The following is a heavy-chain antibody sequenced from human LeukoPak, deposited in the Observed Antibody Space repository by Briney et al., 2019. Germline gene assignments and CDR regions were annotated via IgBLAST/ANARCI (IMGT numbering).Heavy chain of an antibody. CDR3: AKDRHPFCSGGSCYSDY. J-gene: IGHJ4*02. D-gene: IGHD2-15*01. CDR1: GFTVSSNY. V-gene: IGHV3-53*01. CDR2: IYSGGGT. Sequence: GGSLRLSCAASGFTVSSNYMSWVRQAPGKGLEWVSVIYSGGGTFYADSVKGRFTISRDNSKNTLYLQMNSLRAEDTAVYYCAKDRHPFCSGGSCYSDYWGQGTLVTVSS.